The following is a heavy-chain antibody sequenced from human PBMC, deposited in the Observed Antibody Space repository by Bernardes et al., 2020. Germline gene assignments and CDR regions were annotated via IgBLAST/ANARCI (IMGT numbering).Heavy chain of an antibody. CDR1: GFTFSSYG. CDR2: ISYDGSNK. Sequence: GGSLRLSCAASGFTFSSYGMHWVRQAPGKGLEWVAVISYDGSNKYYADSVKGRFTISRDNSKNTLYLQMNSLRAEDTAVYYCAKNKMATDGWFDPWGQGTLVTVSS. D-gene: IGHD5-12*01. V-gene: IGHV3-30*18. J-gene: IGHJ5*02. CDR3: AKNKMATDGWFDP.